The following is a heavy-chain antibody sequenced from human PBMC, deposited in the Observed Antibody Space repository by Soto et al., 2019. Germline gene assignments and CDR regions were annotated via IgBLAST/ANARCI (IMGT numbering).Heavy chain of an antibody. V-gene: IGHV3-11*01. D-gene: IGHD2-8*01. CDR1: GFSFSAYY. J-gene: IGHJ6*02. CDR3: ARENGHPGHNYAMDV. CDR2: ISFNGDVT. Sequence: PVGSLRLSCAASGFSFSAYYMSWIRQAPGKGLEWVSYISFNGDVTRYSDPVEGRFTVSRDNAKKSLYLQMNSLRVEDTAVYYCARENGHPGHNYAMDVWGQGTTVTVSS.